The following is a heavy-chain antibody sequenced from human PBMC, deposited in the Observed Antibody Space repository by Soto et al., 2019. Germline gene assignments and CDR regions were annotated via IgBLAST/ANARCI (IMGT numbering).Heavy chain of an antibody. J-gene: IGHJ3*01. V-gene: IGHV3-23*01. Sequence: VQLLESGGALVQPGGSLRLSCAASGFAFSSYPLSWVRQAPEKGLEWVSGISDSGGLTYNADSVKGRFTISRDNSKNTLYLQMNSLRAEDTAVSFCARRAFGSSRAFDLWGQGTVVTVSS. D-gene: IGHD6-6*01. CDR2: ISDSGGLT. CDR3: ARRAFGSSRAFDL. CDR1: GFAFSSYP.